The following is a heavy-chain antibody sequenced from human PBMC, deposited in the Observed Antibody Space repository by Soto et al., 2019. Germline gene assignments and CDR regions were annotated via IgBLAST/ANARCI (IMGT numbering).Heavy chain of an antibody. D-gene: IGHD3-22*01. Sequence: QVQLVQSGAEVKKPGSSVKVSCKASGGTFSSYAISWVRQAPGQGLEWMGGIISIFGTANYAQKFQGRVTIPADESTSTAYMELSSLRSEDPAVYYCARDPQFGGYYYSRFDYWGQGTLVTVSS. CDR1: GGTFSSYA. J-gene: IGHJ4*02. CDR2: IISIFGTA. V-gene: IGHV1-69*01. CDR3: ARDPQFGGYYYSRFDY.